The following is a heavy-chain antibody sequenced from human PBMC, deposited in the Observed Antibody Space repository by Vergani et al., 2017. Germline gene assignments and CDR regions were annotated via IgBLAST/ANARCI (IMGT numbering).Heavy chain of an antibody. Sequence: EVQLVESGGGLVQPGGSLRLSCAASGFTFSSYWMHWVRQAPGKGLVWVSRINSDGSSTSYADSVKGRFTISRDNAKNSLYLQMNSLRAEDTAVYYCARVGLYYDFWSGYYRGSYYFDYWGQGTLVTVSS. CDR2: INSDGSST. CDR3: ARVGLYYDFWSGYYRGSYYFDY. V-gene: IGHV3-74*01. J-gene: IGHJ4*02. CDR1: GFTFSSYW. D-gene: IGHD3-3*01.